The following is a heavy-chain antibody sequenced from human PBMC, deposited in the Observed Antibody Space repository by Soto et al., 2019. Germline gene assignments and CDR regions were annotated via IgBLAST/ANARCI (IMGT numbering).Heavy chain of an antibody. CDR3: AKDRRAGGNSAFYFDF. V-gene: IGHV3-23*01. D-gene: IGHD3-16*01. CDR1: GFKFSNYA. Sequence: GGSLRLSCAASGFKFSNYAMSWVRQAPGKGLEWVSLISATGGGTYYADSVKGQFTISRDNSHNTLYLQVHSLTAEDTAVYYCAKDRRAGGNSAFYFDFWGQGAQVTVSS. J-gene: IGHJ4*02. CDR2: ISATGGGT.